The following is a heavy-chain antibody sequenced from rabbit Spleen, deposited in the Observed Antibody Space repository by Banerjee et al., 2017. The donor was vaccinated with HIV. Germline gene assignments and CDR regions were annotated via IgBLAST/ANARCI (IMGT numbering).Heavy chain of an antibody. CDR1: GFSFSIYYF. V-gene: IGHV1S45*01. CDR3: ARDVITFIGWNFSL. D-gene: IGHD2-1*01. CDR2: IYTGFTTNS. Sequence: QEQLVESGGGLVKPEGSLTLTCTASGFSFSIYYFTCWVRQAPGKGLGGIAGIYTGFTTNSYDASGTKGRSTISTTSSTKVTLQMTSLTAADTATYFWARDVITFIGWNFSLWGPGTLVTVS. J-gene: IGHJ4*01.